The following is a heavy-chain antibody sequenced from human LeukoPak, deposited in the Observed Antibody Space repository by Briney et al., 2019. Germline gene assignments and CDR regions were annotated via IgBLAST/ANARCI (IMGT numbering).Heavy chain of an antibody. CDR3: ARSGEGATRGFDY. CDR1: GYNFMTHW. V-gene: IGHV5-51*01. Sequence: GESLKISCKGSGYNFMTHWIGWVRQMPGKGLEWMGIVYPDDSDTRYSPSFQGQVTISADKSISTAYLQWSGLKASDTAMYYCARSGEGATRGFDYWGQGTLVTISS. D-gene: IGHD2-15*01. CDR2: VYPDDSDT. J-gene: IGHJ4*02.